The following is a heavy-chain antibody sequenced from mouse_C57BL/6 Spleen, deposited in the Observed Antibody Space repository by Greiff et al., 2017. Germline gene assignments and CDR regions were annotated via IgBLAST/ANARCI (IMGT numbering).Heavy chain of an antibody. CDR3: AYYYGSSYGYWYFEV. D-gene: IGHD1-1*01. J-gene: IGHJ1*03. Sequence: VQLKESGAELVKPGASVKLSCTASGFNIKDYYMHWVKQRTEQGLEWIGRIDPEDGETKYAPKFQGKATITADTSSNPAYLQLSSLTSEDTAVYYCAYYYGSSYGYWYFEVWGTGTTVTVSS. V-gene: IGHV14-2*01. CDR1: GFNIKDYY. CDR2: IDPEDGET.